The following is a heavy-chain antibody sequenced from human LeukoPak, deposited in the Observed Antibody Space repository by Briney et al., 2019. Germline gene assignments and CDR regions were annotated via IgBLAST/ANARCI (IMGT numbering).Heavy chain of an antibody. Sequence: SETLSLTCTVSGDSISSYCWSWIRQPPGKGLEWIGYIYYSGSTNFNPSLKSRVSISLDTSQNQFSLKVSTVTAADTAVYYCAREGAARNFDYWGQGILVTVSS. CDR2: IYYSGST. D-gene: IGHD6-6*01. CDR3: AREGAARNFDY. V-gene: IGHV4-59*12. CDR1: GDSISSYC. J-gene: IGHJ4*02.